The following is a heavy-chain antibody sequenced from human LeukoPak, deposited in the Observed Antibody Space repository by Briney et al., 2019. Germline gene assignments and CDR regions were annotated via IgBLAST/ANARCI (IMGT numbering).Heavy chain of an antibody. J-gene: IGHJ4*02. Sequence: GESLKISCKGSGYSFTSYWIGWVRQMPGKGLEWMGIIYPGDSDTRYSPSFQGQVTISADQSISTAYLQWSSLKASVTAMYYCARQYYDSSGYIPYFDYWGQGTLATVSS. CDR2: IYPGDSDT. CDR3: ARQYYDSSGYIPYFDY. D-gene: IGHD3-22*01. CDR1: GYSFTSYW. V-gene: IGHV5-51*01.